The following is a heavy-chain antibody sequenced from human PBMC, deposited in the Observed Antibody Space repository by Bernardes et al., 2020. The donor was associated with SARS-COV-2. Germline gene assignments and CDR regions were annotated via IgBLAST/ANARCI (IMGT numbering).Heavy chain of an antibody. V-gene: IGHV1-24*01. Sequence: ASVKVSCKVSGYTLPELSMHWVRQAPGKGLEWMGGFDPEDGETIYAQKFQGRVTMTEDTSTDTAYMELSSLRSEDTAVYYCATDQRYYDSLTGRTYYYGMDVWGQGTTVTVSS. CDR2: FDPEDGET. D-gene: IGHD3-9*01. CDR3: ATDQRYYDSLTGRTYYYGMDV. CDR1: GYTLPELS. J-gene: IGHJ6*02.